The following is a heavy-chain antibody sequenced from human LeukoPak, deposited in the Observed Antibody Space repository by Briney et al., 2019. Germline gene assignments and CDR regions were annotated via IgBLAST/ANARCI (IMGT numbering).Heavy chain of an antibody. CDR1: GYTFTGYY. CDR3: ARTGWEVVVTPRGTFDY. J-gene: IGHJ4*02. Sequence: GASVKVSCKASGYTFTGYYMHWVRQAPGQGLEWMGWINPNSGGTNYAQKFQGRVTMTRDTSISTAYMELSRLRSDDTAVYYCARTGWEVVVTPRGTFDYWGQGTLVTVSS. V-gene: IGHV1-2*02. CDR2: INPNSGGT. D-gene: IGHD3-22*01.